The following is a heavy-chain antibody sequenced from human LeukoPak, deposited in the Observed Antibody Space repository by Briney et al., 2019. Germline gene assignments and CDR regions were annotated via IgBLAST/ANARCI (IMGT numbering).Heavy chain of an antibody. J-gene: IGHJ4*02. V-gene: IGHV4-34*01. D-gene: IGHD3-9*01. Sequence: SETLSLTCAVYGGSFSGYYWSWIRQPPGKGLEWIGEINHSGSTNYNPSLKSRVTISVDTSKNQFSLKLSSVTAADTAVYYCARADYDILTGSKGNDYWGQGTLVTVSS. CDR1: GGSFSGYY. CDR3: ARADYDILTGSKGNDY. CDR2: INHSGST.